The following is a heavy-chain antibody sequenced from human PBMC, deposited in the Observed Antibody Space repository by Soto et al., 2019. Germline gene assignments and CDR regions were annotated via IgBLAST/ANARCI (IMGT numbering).Heavy chain of an antibody. Sequence: SVKVSCNASGCTFSSYAIRWVRQAPGQGLECMGGIIPIFGTVNYAQKFQGRVTITADESTSTAYMELSSLRSEDTAVYYCARFTTYYYDSSGLDSRDYWGQGTLVTVSS. CDR1: GCTFSSYA. J-gene: IGHJ4*02. CDR2: IIPIFGTV. V-gene: IGHV1-69*13. CDR3: ARFTTYYYDSSGLDSRDY. D-gene: IGHD3-22*01.